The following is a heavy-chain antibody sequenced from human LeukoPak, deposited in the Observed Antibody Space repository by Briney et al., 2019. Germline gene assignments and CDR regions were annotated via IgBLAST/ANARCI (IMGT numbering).Heavy chain of an antibody. CDR3: AKDLNRYQLLYYFDY. D-gene: IGHD2-2*01. CDR2: IRYDGSNK. J-gene: IGHJ4*02. CDR1: GFTFSSYG. V-gene: IGHV3-30*02. Sequence: GGSLRLSCAASGFTFSSYGMHWVRQAPGKGLEWVAFIRYDGSNKYYADFVKGRFTISRDNSKNTLYLQMNSLRAEDTAVYYCAKDLNRYQLLYYFDYWGQGTLVTVSS.